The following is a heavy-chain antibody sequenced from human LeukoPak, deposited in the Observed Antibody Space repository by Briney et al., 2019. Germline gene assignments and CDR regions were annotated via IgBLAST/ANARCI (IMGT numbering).Heavy chain of an antibody. CDR1: GFIFSSYW. V-gene: IGHV3-74*03. D-gene: IGHD5/OR15-5a*01. CDR2: VNNDGSST. Sequence: GGSLRLSCAASGFIFSSYWMHWVRQAPGKGLVWVSRVNNDGSSTTYADSVKGRFTISRDNAKNTLYLQMNSLRAEDTAVYYCAKGGLRVTDYWGQGTLVTVSS. J-gene: IGHJ4*02. CDR3: AKGGLRVTDY.